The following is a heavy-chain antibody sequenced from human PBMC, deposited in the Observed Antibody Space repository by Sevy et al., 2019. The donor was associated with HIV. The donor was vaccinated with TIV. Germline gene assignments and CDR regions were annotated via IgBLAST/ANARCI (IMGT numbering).Heavy chain of an antibody. CDR1: GFTFGDYA. J-gene: IGHJ3*02. Sequence: GGSLRLPCAGSGFTFGDYALNWFRRAPGKGLEWVGFLRSKAYGGTTKNAASLKGRFTISRDDSKNTAYLEMSSLKIEDTAVYYCARDRAFMDYYSGSGSFGAFDIWGQGTMVTVSS. V-gene: IGHV3-49*03. CDR2: LRSKAYGGTT. D-gene: IGHD3-10*01. CDR3: ARDRAFMDYYSGSGSFGAFDI.